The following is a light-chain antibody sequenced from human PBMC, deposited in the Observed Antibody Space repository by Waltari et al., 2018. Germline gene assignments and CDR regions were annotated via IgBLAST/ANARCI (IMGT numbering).Light chain of an antibody. J-gene: IGKJ2*03. Sequence: DIQMTQSPSTLSASVGDRVTITCRASQSISTSLAWFQQKPGNPHKHLIYKTFNLERGVPSSFSGSGSGTEFTLTITSLPPDDFATYYCQQYSSSSMFSFGQGTKLEIK. CDR1: QSISTS. CDR2: KTF. V-gene: IGKV1-5*03. CDR3: QQYSSSSMFS.